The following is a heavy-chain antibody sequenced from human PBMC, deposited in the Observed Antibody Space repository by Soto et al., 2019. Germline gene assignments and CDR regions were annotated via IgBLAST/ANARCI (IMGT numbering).Heavy chain of an antibody. CDR2: ISAYNGNT. V-gene: IGHV1-18*01. D-gene: IGHD3-9*01. J-gene: IGHJ6*02. Sequence: GASVKVSCKASGYTFTNFGISWVRQAPGQGLEWMGWISAYNGNTNYAQKFQGRVTMTTDTSTSTAYMEVRSLRFDDTAVYYCARLGFDYDTSTAYYNVLHYYGVDVWGRGTTVTVSS. CDR3: ARLGFDYDTSTAYYNVLHYYGVDV. CDR1: GYTFTNFG.